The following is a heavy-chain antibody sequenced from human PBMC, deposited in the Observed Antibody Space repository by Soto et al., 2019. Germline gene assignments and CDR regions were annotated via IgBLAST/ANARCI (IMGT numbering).Heavy chain of an antibody. Sequence: QVHLVQSGAEVKKPGASVQVSCKASGYNLNNYGLTWVRQAPGQGLEWMGWISAYNGNTNYAQKFRGRVTMTRDTSTTTSSMDLTILTSDDTVVYCCARIVRIGAFDSWGQGTMVTV. V-gene: IGHV1-18*01. J-gene: IGHJ3*02. D-gene: IGHD2-21*01. CDR1: GYNLNNYG. CDR3: ARIVRIGAFDS. CDR2: ISAYNGNT.